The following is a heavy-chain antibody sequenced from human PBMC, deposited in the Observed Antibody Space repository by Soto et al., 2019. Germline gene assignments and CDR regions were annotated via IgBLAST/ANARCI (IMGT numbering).Heavy chain of an antibody. Sequence: QVQLQESGPGLVKASQTLSLICSVSGESISSGGYYWSWIRHHPGKGLEWIGYIYDSESAYYNPSLKSLVTISMDTSKNHFAMKLSSVTAADTAVYYCARASRSSSAADYWGQGTLITVSS. CDR1: GESISSGGYY. CDR2: IYDSESA. V-gene: IGHV4-31*01. D-gene: IGHD6-6*01. J-gene: IGHJ4*02. CDR3: ARASRSSSAADY.